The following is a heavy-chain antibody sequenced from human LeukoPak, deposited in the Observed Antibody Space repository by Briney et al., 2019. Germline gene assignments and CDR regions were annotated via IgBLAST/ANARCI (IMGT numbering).Heavy chain of an antibody. CDR3: ARAGPNYYDSSGYYRNDAFDI. CDR1: GFTFSSYS. J-gene: IGHJ3*02. V-gene: IGHV3-21*01. CDR2: ISSSSSYI. D-gene: IGHD3-22*01. Sequence: GRSLRLSCAASGFTFSSYSMNWVRQAPGKGLEWVSSISSSSSYIHYADSVKGRFTISRDNAKNSLYLQMNSLRAEHTAVYYCARAGPNYYDSSGYYRNDAFDIWGQGTMVTVSS.